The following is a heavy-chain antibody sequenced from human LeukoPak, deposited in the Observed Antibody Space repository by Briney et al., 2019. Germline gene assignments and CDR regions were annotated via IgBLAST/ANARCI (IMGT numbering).Heavy chain of an antibody. CDR3: ARVGYSGYDFGWFDP. V-gene: IGHV1-2*02. CDR2: INPNSGGT. Sequence: ASVKVSCKASGYTFTVYYMHWVRQAPGQGLEWMGWINPNSGGTNYAQKFQGRVTMSRDTSFSTAYMELSRLRYDDTAVYYCARVGYSGYDFGWFDPWGQGTLVTVSS. CDR1: GYTFTVYY. J-gene: IGHJ5*02. D-gene: IGHD5-12*01.